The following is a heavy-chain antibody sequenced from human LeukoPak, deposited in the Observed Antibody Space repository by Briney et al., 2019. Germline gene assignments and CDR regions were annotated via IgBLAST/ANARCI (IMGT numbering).Heavy chain of an antibody. J-gene: IGHJ6*02. D-gene: IGHD6-13*01. Sequence: GGSLRLPCAASGFTFSSYAMHWVRQAPGKGLEWVAVISYDGSNKYYADSVKGRFTISRDNSKNTLYLQMNSLRAEDTAVYYCARVPNSSSWYLARYYYYGMDVWGQGTTVTVSS. CDR2: ISYDGSNK. CDR1: GFTFSSYA. CDR3: ARVPNSSSWYLARYYYYGMDV. V-gene: IGHV3-30-3*01.